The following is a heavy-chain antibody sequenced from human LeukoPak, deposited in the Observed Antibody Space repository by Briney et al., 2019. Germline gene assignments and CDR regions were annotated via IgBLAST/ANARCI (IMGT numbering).Heavy chain of an antibody. CDR2: INHSGST. CDR3: ARGRRMWSDVTPQRNYYYYGMDV. V-gene: IGHV4-34*01. D-gene: IGHD2-21*01. Sequence: SETLSLTCAVYGGSFSGYYWSWIRQPPGKGLEWLGEINHSGSTNYNPSLKSRVTISVDTSKNQFSLKLSSVTAADTAVYYCARGRRMWSDVTPQRNYYYYGMDVWGQGTTVTVSS. J-gene: IGHJ6*02. CDR1: GGSFSGYY.